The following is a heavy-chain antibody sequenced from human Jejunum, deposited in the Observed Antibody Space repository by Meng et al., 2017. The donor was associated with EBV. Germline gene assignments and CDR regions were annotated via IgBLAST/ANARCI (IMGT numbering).Heavy chain of an antibody. CDR3: VGHGYNSGW. CDR2: FFDHTDNT. V-gene: IGHV3-23*01. J-gene: IGHJ4*02. CDR1: GFDLSNNG. Sequence: QLLGSGGDLVQPGGSLRLSCTVSGFDLSNNGISWVRQVPGRGLEWVSSFFDHTDNTYYADSVKGRFTISRDNSRNTLYLQMSSLSVDDTAVYYCVGHGYNSGWWGQGTLVTVSS. D-gene: IGHD6-19*01.